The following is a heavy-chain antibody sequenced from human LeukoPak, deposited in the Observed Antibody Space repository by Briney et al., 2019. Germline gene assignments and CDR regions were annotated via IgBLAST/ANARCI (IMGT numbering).Heavy chain of an antibody. V-gene: IGHV3-53*01. CDR2: IYRGGST. D-gene: IGHD2-2*02. CDR3: AKDGGYCSSTSCYSTYYYYYYYMDV. CDR1: GFTVSTNY. J-gene: IGHJ6*03. Sequence: PGGSLRLSCAASGFTVSTNYMSWVRQAPGKGLEWVSVIYRGGSTYYADSVKGRFTISRDNSKNTLYLQMNSLSAEDTAVYYCAKDGGYCSSTSCYSTYYYYYYYMDVWGKGTTVTVSS.